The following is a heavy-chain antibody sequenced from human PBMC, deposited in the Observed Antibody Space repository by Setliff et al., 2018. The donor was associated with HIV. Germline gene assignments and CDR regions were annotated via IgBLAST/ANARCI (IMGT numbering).Heavy chain of an antibody. J-gene: IGHJ6*03. V-gene: IGHV4-34*01. CDR1: TRSFSGYY. Sequence: SETLSLTCAVYTRSFSGYYWSWIRQPPGKGLEWIGEINHSGYTNYNPSLKNRVTISVDKSKNQFSLNLNSVTAADSAVYYCGRGEDYGSGTVYMDVWGKGTTVTVSS. D-gene: IGHD3-10*01. CDR3: GRGEDYGSGTVYMDV. CDR2: INHSGYT.